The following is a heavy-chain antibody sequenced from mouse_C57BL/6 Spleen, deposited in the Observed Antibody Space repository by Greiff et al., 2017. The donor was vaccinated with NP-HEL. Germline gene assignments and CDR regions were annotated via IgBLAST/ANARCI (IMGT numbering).Heavy chain of an antibody. D-gene: IGHD1-1*01. J-gene: IGHJ1*03. Sequence: VQLKQSGPGLVKPSQSLSLTCSVTGYSITSGYYWNWIRQFPGNKLEWMGYISYDGSNNYNPSLKNRISITRDTSKNQFFLKLNSVTTEDTATYYCATGGNYYGSNVWGTGTTVTVSS. V-gene: IGHV3-6*01. CDR3: ATGGNYYGSNV. CDR1: GYSITSGYY. CDR2: ISYDGSN.